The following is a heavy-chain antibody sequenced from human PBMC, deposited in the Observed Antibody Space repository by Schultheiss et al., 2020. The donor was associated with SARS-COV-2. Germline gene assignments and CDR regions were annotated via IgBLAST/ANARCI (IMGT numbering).Heavy chain of an antibody. V-gene: IGHV3-21*01. D-gene: IGHD3-22*01. CDR1: GFTFSSYG. CDR2: ISSSSSYI. CDR3: ARESVSSGYYFDY. Sequence: GGSLRLSCAASGFTFSSYGMHWVRQAPGKGLEWVSSISSSSSYIYYADSVKGRFTISRDNAKNTLYLQMNSLRAEDTAVYYCARESVSSGYYFDYWGQGTLVTVSS. J-gene: IGHJ4*02.